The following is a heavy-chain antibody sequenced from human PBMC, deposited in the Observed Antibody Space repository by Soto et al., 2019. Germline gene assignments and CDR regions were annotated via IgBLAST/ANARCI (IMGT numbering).Heavy chain of an antibody. Sequence: ASVKVSCKVSEHTLSEVSIHRVRQAPGKGLEWMGIFDPEDGETTYAQKFQGRVTMTEDTSTDTAFMELSSLRSDDTAVYYCATGRRSNYRNYFDYWGQGTLVTVTS. D-gene: IGHD1-26*01. V-gene: IGHV1-24*01. CDR1: EHTLSEVS. CDR2: FDPEDGET. J-gene: IGHJ4*02. CDR3: ATGRRSNYRNYFDY.